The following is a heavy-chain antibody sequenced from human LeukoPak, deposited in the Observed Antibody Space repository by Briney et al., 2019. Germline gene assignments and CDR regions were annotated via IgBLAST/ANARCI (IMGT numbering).Heavy chain of an antibody. CDR2: ISGSGDNT. D-gene: IGHD3-22*01. V-gene: IGHV3-23*01. CDR1: GFTFSNKA. Sequence: GGSLRLSCAASGFTFSNKAMSWVRQAPGKGLEWVSGISGSGDNTYYADSVKGRFTISRDNSKNTLYVQVNSLGTEDTAAYYCAKGSYYDSSGSFYFDYWGQGTLVTVSS. J-gene: IGHJ4*02. CDR3: AKGSYYDSSGSFYFDY.